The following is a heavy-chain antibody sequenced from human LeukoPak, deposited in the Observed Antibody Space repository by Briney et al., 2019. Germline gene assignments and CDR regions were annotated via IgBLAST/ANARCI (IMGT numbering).Heavy chain of an antibody. CDR2: IRGDGGSI. Sequence: QPGGSLRPSCAASGFTFDDYAMHWVRQAPGKGLEWVSLIRGDGGSIYYADSVKGRFTISRDNSKNSLYLQMNSLRTEDTALYYCAKGNDYYGSGSYMDVWGKGTTVTVSS. CDR1: GFTFDDYA. CDR3: AKGNDYYGSGSYMDV. J-gene: IGHJ6*03. D-gene: IGHD3-10*01. V-gene: IGHV3-43*02.